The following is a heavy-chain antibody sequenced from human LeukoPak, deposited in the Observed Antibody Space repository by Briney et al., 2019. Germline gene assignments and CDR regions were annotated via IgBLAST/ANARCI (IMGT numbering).Heavy chain of an antibody. D-gene: IGHD2-2*01. V-gene: IGHV3-23*01. CDR1: GFTFSSYA. CDR2: ISGSGGST. J-gene: IGHJ4*02. CDR3: ARDRLHTSDY. Sequence: GGSLRLSCAASGFTFSSYAMSWVRQAPGKGLEWVSAISGSGGSTYYADSVKGRFTISRDNSKNTLYLQMNGLRVEDTAVYYCARDRLHTSDYWGQGTLVTVSS.